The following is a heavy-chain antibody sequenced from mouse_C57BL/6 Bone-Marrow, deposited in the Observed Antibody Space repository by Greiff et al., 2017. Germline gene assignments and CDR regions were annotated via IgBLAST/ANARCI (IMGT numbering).Heavy chain of an antibody. CDR1: GYTFTSYW. CDR3: AREGYGSSPYGYGDV. J-gene: IGHJ1*03. CDR2: IGPSGSYT. Sequence: QVQLQQPGAELVMPGASVKLSCTASGYTFTSYWMHWVKQSPGQGLEWIGEIGPSGSYTNYNQKFKGKSTLTVDKSSSTAYMQLSSLTSEDSAVYYCAREGYGSSPYGYGDVWGRGTTVTVSS. V-gene: IGHV1-69*01. D-gene: IGHD1-1*01.